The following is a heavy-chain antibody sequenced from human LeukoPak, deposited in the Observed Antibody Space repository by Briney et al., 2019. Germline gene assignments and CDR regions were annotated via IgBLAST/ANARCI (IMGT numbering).Heavy chain of an antibody. J-gene: IGHJ4*02. CDR3: ARGGTFYPSIDY. CDR2: VSAYNGKT. D-gene: IGHD1-26*01. Sequence: GASVKVSRKASGYTFTTSYIDWVRQAPGQGLEWMGWVSAYNGKTSYAQRFQGRVTMTTDSSTSTAYVDLASLRSDDTAVYYCARGGTFYPSIDYWGQGTLVTVSS. V-gene: IGHV1-18*01. CDR1: GYTFTTSY.